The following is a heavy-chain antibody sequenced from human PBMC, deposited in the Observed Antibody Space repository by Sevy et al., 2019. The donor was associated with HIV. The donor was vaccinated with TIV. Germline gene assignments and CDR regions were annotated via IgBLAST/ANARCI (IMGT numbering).Heavy chain of an antibody. J-gene: IGHJ4*02. D-gene: IGHD2-2*01. CDR1: GFTFSRYW. V-gene: IGHV3-7*01. Sequence: GGSLRLSCAASGFTFSRYWMSWVRQAPGKGLEWVAYIKEDGSEDNYVDSVRGRITISRDNAKNSLYLQMNSLRAEDTAVYYCARSSNGALDYWGQGTLVTVSS. CDR2: IKEDGSED. CDR3: ARSSNGALDY.